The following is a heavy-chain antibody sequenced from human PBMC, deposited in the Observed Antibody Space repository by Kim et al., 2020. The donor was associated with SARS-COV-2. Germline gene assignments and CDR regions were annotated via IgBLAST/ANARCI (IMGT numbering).Heavy chain of an antibody. CDR3: ARYPPTWSIAVAGKPFDY. V-gene: IGHV3-21*01. D-gene: IGHD6-19*01. Sequence: GGSLRLSCAASGFTFSSYSMNWVRQAPGKGLEWVSSISSSSSYIYYADSVKGRFTISRDNAKNSLYLQMNSLRAEDTAVYYCARYPPTWSIAVAGKPFDYWGQGTLVTVSS. J-gene: IGHJ4*02. CDR2: ISSSSSYI. CDR1: GFTFSSYS.